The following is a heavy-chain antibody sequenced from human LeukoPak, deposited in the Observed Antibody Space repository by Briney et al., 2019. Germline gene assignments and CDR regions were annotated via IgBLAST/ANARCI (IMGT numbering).Heavy chain of an antibody. CDR3: ARELYGSASKILDY. J-gene: IGHJ4*02. D-gene: IGHD3-10*01. Sequence: PGGSLRLSCAASGFTFSRFSMNWVRQAPGKGLELVLHISSSGTITHYADSVKGRFTITRDNAKNLTFLQMNSLRAEDTAFYYCARELYGSASKILDYWGQGTLVTVSS. CDR1: GFTFSRFS. V-gene: IGHV3-48*01. CDR2: ISSSGTIT.